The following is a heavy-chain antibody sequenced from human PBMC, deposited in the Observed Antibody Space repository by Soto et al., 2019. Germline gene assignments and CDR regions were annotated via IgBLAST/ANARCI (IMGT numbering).Heavy chain of an antibody. CDR2: IYWDDDK. J-gene: IGHJ6*03. Sequence: QITLKESGPTLVKPTQTLTLTCTFSGFSLSTTSVSVGWIRQPPGKALEWLALIYWDDDKLYSPSLKNRLTITKDTPKNLVVLTMTNMEPVDTSTYFCTHVLGYCGGGICYHSVISMDVWGEGTTFTVSS. CDR3: THVLGYCGGGICYHSVISMDV. CDR1: GFSLSTTSVS. D-gene: IGHD2-15*01. V-gene: IGHV2-5*02.